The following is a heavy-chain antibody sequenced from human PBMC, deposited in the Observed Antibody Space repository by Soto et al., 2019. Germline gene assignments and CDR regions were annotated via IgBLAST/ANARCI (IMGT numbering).Heavy chain of an antibody. D-gene: IGHD2-21*02. Sequence: SVKVSCKASGGTFSTYTISWVRQAPGQGLEWMGRIIPILGIANYAQKFQGRVTITADKSTSTAYMELSSLRSEDTAVYYCARDDGLAYCGGDCYSWGQGTLVTVSS. CDR1: GGTFSTYT. CDR2: IIPILGIA. CDR3: ARDDGLAYCGGDCYS. V-gene: IGHV1-69*02. J-gene: IGHJ4*02.